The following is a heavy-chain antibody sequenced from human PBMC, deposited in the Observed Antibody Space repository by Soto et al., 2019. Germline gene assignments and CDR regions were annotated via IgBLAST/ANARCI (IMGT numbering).Heavy chain of an antibody. D-gene: IGHD2-15*01. J-gene: IGHJ6*02. Sequence: QVQLVQSGAEVKKPGASVKVSCKASGYTFTNYGISLVRQATGQGLEWMGWINIYNGTINYAQNFQGRITMTADTSTSTAYMELRSLTSGDTAVYSCARKKDLYFGMDVWGQGTTVTVSS. CDR3: ARKKDLYFGMDV. V-gene: IGHV1-18*04. CDR2: INIYNGTI. CDR1: GYTFTNYG.